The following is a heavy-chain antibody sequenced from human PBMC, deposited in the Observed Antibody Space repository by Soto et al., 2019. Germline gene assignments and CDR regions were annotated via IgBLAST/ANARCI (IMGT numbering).Heavy chain of an antibody. V-gene: IGHV1-69*05. CDR1: GGTFSSYA. Sequence: SVKVSCKASGGTFSSYAISWVRQAPGQGLEWMGGIIPIFGNTKYSQKFQGRVTITRDTSASTAYMELSSLRSEYTAVYYCARGNDDIWGQGTMVTVSS. CDR3: ARGNDDI. CDR2: IIPIFGNT. J-gene: IGHJ3*02.